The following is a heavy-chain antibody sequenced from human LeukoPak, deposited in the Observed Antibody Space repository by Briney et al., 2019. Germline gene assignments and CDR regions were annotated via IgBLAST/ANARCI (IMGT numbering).Heavy chain of an antibody. CDR2: IAYDGSSK. CDR3: ARGTYYYGSVSYYPPDY. V-gene: IGHV3-30*04. D-gene: IGHD3-10*01. CDR1: GFTFSSFA. Sequence: GGSLRLSCEASGFTFSSFAMHWVRQAPGKGLEWVAVIAYDGSSKYYADSVKGRFTISRDNSKNTLSLQMNSLRAEDTAVYYCARGTYYYGSVSYYPPDYWGQGTLVTVSS. J-gene: IGHJ4*02.